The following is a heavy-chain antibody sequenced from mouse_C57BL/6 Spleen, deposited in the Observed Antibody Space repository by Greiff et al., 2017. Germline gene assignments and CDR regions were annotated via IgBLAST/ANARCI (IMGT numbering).Heavy chain of an antibody. J-gene: IGHJ2*01. CDR3: ARETTVVANYFDY. V-gene: IGHV5-4*01. CDR2: ISDGGSYT. CDR1: GFTFSSYA. D-gene: IGHD1-1*01. Sequence: EVKVVESGGGLVKPGGSLKLSCAASGFTFSSYALSWVRQTPEKRLEWVATISDGGSYTYYPDKVKGRFTISRDNAKNNLYLQMSHLKSEDTAMYYCARETTVVANYFDYWGQGTTLTVSS.